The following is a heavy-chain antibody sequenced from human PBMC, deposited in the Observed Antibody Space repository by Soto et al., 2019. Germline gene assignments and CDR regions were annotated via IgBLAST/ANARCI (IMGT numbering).Heavy chain of an antibody. J-gene: IGHJ6*02. D-gene: IGHD5-18*01. CDR1: GFTFSSYA. Sequence: PGGSLRLSCAASGFTFSSYAMSWVRQAPGKGLEWVSAISGSGGSTYYADSVKGRFTTSRDNSKNTLYLQMNSLRAEDTAVYYCAKANRYSYGYYYGMDVWGQGTTVTVSS. CDR3: AKANRYSYGYYYGMDV. CDR2: ISGSGGST. V-gene: IGHV3-23*01.